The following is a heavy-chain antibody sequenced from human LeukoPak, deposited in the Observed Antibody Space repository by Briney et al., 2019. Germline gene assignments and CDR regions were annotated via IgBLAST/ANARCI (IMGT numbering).Heavy chain of an antibody. D-gene: IGHD3-10*01. V-gene: IGHV3-15*01. J-gene: IGHJ3*02. CDR2: IKSKADGGTT. CDR3: ITSHDGLPHDAFDI. Sequence: GGSLRLSCAASGFTFSNAWMNWVRQAPGKRLEWVGRIKSKADGGTTNYAARVKCRFTISRDDSKNTLYLQMNSLKTEDTAVYYCITSHDGLPHDAFDIGGQGTMVTVSS. CDR1: GFTFSNAW.